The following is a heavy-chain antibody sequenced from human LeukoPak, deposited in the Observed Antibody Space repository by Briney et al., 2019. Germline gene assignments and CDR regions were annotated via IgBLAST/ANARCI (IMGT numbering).Heavy chain of an antibody. CDR3: ARGPKTIGAAGKGYFDY. D-gene: IGHD6-13*01. CDR1: GFTFSSYS. J-gene: IGHJ4*02. V-gene: IGHV3-21*01. CDR2: ISSGSTYI. Sequence: GSLRLSCAASGFTFSSYSMNWVRQAPGKGLEWVSSISSGSTYIYYADSVKGRFTISRDNAKNSLYLQVNSLRAEDTAVYYCARGPKTIGAAGKGYFDYWGQGTLVTVSS.